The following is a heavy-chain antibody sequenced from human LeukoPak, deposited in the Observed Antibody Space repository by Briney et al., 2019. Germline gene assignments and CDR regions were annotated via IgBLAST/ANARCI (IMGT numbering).Heavy chain of an antibody. J-gene: IGHJ4*02. CDR3: ATADSGSYYSGFDY. Sequence: PGGSLRLSCAASGFTVSSNYMSWVRQAPGEGLEWVSVVYSGGGTHYADSVKGRFTISRDNSKNTLYLHMNSRRAEDTAVYYCATADSGSYYSGFDYWGQGTLVTVSS. CDR2: VYSGGGT. D-gene: IGHD1-26*01. V-gene: IGHV3-66*01. CDR1: GFTVSSNY.